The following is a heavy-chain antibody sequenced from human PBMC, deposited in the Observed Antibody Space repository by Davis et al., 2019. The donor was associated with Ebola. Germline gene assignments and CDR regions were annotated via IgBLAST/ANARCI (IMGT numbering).Heavy chain of an antibody. V-gene: IGHV3-7*01. Sequence: PGGSLRLSCAAPGFTFNTNWMSWVRQAPGKGLEWVAIIKEDGSEKNYVDSVKGRFTISRDNAKNSLYLQMNSLRAEDTAVYYCARGSRNMDVWGQGTTVTVSS. J-gene: IGHJ6*02. CDR2: IKEDGSEK. CDR3: ARGSRNMDV. CDR1: GFTFNTNW.